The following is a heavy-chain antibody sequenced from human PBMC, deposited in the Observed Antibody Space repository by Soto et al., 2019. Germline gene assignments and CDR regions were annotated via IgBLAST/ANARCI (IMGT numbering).Heavy chain of an antibody. CDR1: GFTFSSYA. J-gene: IGHJ6*03. V-gene: IGHV3-23*01. CDR2: ISGSGGST. CDR3: AKSPYCSSTSCYGANYYYYYMDV. Sequence: EVQLLESGGGLVQPGGSLRLSCAASGFTFSSYAMSWVRQAPGKGLEWVSAISGSGGSTYYADYVKGRFTISRDNSKNTLYLQMNSLRAEDTAVYYCAKSPYCSSTSCYGANYYYYYMDVWGKGTTVTVSS. D-gene: IGHD2-2*01.